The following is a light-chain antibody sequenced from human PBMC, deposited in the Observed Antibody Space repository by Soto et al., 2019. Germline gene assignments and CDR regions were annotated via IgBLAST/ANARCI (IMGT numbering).Light chain of an antibody. CDR1: RSDVGGYNY. CDR3: SSYTTSSTVV. V-gene: IGLV2-14*01. J-gene: IGLJ2*01. Sequence: QSALTQPASVSGSPGQSITISCTGTRSDVGGYNYVSWYQQHPGKAPKLMIYDVSNRPSGVSNRVSGSKSGNTASLTISGLQAEDEADYYCSSYTTSSTVVFGGGTKLTVL. CDR2: DVS.